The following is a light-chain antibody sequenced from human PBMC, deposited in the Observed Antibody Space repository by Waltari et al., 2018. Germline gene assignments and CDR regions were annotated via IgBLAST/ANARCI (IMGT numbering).Light chain of an antibody. V-gene: IGKV1-5*03. CDR1: QSISKW. J-gene: IGKJ4*01. CDR2: KSS. CDR3: QQYNSYSLLS. Sequence: DIQMTQSPSTLSASVVDSVTFSCRASQSISKWLAWYQQKPGKAPKLLIYKSSTLESGVPSRFSVSGSGTEFTLTISSLQPEDFTTYYCQQYNSYSLLSFGGGTKVEIK.